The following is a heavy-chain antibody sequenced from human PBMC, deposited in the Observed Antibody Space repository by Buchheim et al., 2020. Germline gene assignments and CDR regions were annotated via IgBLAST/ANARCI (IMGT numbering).Heavy chain of an antibody. CDR3: ARGPRQELYGGYTIDY. D-gene: IGHD4-17*01. CDR2: IWYDGSNK. Sequence: QVQLVESGGGVVQPGRSLRLSCAASGFTFSSYGMHWVRQAPGKGLEWVAVIWYDGSNKYYADSVKGRFTISRDNSTSTLYLQMNSLRAEDTAVYYCARGPRQELYGGYTIDYWGKGT. V-gene: IGHV3-33*01. CDR1: GFTFSSYG. J-gene: IGHJ4*02.